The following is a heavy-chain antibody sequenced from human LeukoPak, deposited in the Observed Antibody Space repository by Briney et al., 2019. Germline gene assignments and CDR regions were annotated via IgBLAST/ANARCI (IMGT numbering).Heavy chain of an antibody. V-gene: IGHV1-18*01. D-gene: IGHD6-19*01. J-gene: IGHJ4*02. CDR2: ISAYNGNT. CDR3: ARGAEIAVAGTPFDY. Sequence: ASVKVSCKASGYTFTSYGISWVRQAPGQGLEWMGWISAYNGNTNYAQKLQGRVTMTTDTSTSTAYMELSSLRSEDTAVYYCARGAEIAVAGTPFDYWGQGTLVTVSS. CDR1: GYTFTSYG.